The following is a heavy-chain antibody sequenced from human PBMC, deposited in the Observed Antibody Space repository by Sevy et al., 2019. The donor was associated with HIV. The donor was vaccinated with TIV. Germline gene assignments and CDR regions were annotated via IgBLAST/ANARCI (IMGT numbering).Heavy chain of an antibody. Sequence: GGSLRLSCVASGFTFSNSAMSWVRQAPGKGLHWVSFIRGSGDGIFYADSAKGRFTISRDNSKNTLYLQMNALRVEDTAVYYCVKRKLLRDYFYYMDVWGKGTTVTVSS. CDR3: VKRKLLRDYFYYMDV. CDR2: IRGSGDGI. V-gene: IGHV3-23*01. J-gene: IGHJ6*03. CDR1: GFTFSNSA.